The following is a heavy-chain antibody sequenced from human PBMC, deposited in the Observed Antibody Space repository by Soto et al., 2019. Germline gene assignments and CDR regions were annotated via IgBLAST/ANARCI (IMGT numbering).Heavy chain of an antibody. CDR2: IYPGDSDT. V-gene: IGHV5-51*01. J-gene: IGHJ4*02. CDR1: GYKFSNYW. Sequence: GESLKISCKASGYKFSNYWIGWVRQKPGKGLEWMGIIYPGDSDTYYSPSLQGHVTISAAKSIATVFLQWSSLRASDTAMYYCARQIYDSDTGPNFQYYFDSWGQGTPVTVSS. CDR3: ARQIYDSDTGPNFQYYFDS. D-gene: IGHD3-22*01.